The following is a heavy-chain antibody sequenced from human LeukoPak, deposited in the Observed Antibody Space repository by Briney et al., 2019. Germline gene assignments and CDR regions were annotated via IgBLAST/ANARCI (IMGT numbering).Heavy chain of an antibody. CDR2: ISYEGGTQ. V-gene: IGHV3-30*18. CDR1: GVTLSPYG. Sequence: PGMSLRLSCAASGVTLSPYGMHWVRQAPGQGLEWVAVISYEGGTQHYADSVKGRFIISRDNPRNTLYLQMNILRAADTAVYYCAKTPGRELWSAPFDYWGQGTLVTVSS. CDR3: AKTPGRELWSAPFDY. D-gene: IGHD5-18*01. J-gene: IGHJ4*02.